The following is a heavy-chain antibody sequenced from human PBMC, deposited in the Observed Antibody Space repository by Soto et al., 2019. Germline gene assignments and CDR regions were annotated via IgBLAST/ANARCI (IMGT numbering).Heavy chain of an antibody. D-gene: IGHD2-2*02. CDR3: ARALAYTVGPTALQGWFDP. Sequence: SETLSLTCAVSGGSTSSSTWCSWVRQLPGKELEWIGEIYHSGSTNYNPSLKSRVTISVDKSKNQFYPKLSSVTAADTAVYYCARALAYTVGPTALQGWFDPWSHGTLVT. J-gene: IGHJ5*02. V-gene: IGHV4-4*02. CDR1: GGSTSSSTW. CDR2: IYHSGST.